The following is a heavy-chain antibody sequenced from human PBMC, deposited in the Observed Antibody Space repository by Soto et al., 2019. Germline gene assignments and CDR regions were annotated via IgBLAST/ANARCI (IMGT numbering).Heavy chain of an antibody. CDR3: ARVGSSSSPIDF. V-gene: IGHV1-18*01. CDR1: GYTFTIYD. Sequence: QVLLVQSGAEVKKPGASVKVSCKASGYTFTIYDINWVRQAPGQGLEWLGWIRGYNGGTNYTQSLQGRVTLTTDTSTNTAYMELRSLKSDDTAIYYCARVGSSSSPIDFWGQGTLVTVSS. J-gene: IGHJ4*02. D-gene: IGHD6-6*01. CDR2: IRGYNGGT.